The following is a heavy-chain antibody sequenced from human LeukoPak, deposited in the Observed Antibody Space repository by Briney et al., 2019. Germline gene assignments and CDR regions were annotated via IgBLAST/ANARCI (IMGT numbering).Heavy chain of an antibody. D-gene: IGHD3-10*01. CDR1: IDSIKNYY. V-gene: IGHV4-59*12. CDR3: ARGNYGSGSYYVVDFDY. CDR2: IHHTGNT. Sequence: SQSLSLTYAVSIDSIKNYYWNWIRQPPAKGLEWIGYIHHTGNTNYNPSLKTQLSMSIDPSKNQFSLKLNSVTAADTAVYYCARGNYGSGSYYVVDFDYWGRGTLVTVSS. J-gene: IGHJ4*02.